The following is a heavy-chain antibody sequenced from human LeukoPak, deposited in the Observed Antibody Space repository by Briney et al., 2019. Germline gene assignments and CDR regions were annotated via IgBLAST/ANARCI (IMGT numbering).Heavy chain of an antibody. D-gene: IGHD3-10*01. CDR1: GFTFSSYA. J-gene: IGHJ5*01. Sequence: GGSLRPSCAASGFTFSSYAMGWVRQAPGKGLEWVSSISATGVSTYFAASVRGRLTISRDNSKNTQYLQMNSLRAEDTAVYYCAKGSGRYGSGSFSDSWGQGTLVTVSS. V-gene: IGHV3-23*01. CDR3: AKGSGRYGSGSFSDS. CDR2: ISATGVST.